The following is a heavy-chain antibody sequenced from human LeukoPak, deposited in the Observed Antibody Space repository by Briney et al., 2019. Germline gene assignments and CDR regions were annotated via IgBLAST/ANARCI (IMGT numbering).Heavy chain of an antibody. D-gene: IGHD6-19*01. CDR3: ARRIAVAGLGDYFDY. CDR2: INWNGGST. Sequence: GGSLRLSCAASGFTFDDYGMSWVRQAPGKGLEWVSGINWNGGSTGYADSVKGRFTISRDNAKNSLYLQMNSLRAEDTALYYCARRIAVAGLGDYFDYWGQGTLVTVSS. J-gene: IGHJ4*02. V-gene: IGHV3-20*04. CDR1: GFTFDDYG.